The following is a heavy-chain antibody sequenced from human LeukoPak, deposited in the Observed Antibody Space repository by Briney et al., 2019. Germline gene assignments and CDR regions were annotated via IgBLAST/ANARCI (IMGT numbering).Heavy chain of an antibody. CDR3: ARTTKYYYYYGMDV. D-gene: IGHD1-1*01. Sequence: PSETLSLTCAVFGGSFSVYYWSWIRQPPGKGLEWIGEINHSGSTNYNPSLKSRVTISVDTSKNQFSLKLSSVTAADTAVYYCARTTKYYYYYGMDVWGQGTTVTVSS. CDR1: GGSFSVYY. V-gene: IGHV4-34*01. J-gene: IGHJ6*02. CDR2: INHSGST.